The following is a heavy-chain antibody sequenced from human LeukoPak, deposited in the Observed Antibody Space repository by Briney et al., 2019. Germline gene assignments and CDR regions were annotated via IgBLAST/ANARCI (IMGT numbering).Heavy chain of an antibody. V-gene: IGHV1-2*02. CDR3: AAGYSSGWYAGDY. J-gene: IGHJ4*02. Sequence: ASVKVSCKASGYTFTGYYMHWVRQAPGQGLEWMGWINPNSGGTKYAQKFQGRVTMTRDTSISTAYMELSRLRSDDTAVYYCAAGYSSGWYAGDYWGQGTLVTVSS. D-gene: IGHD6-19*01. CDR2: INPNSGGT. CDR1: GYTFTGYY.